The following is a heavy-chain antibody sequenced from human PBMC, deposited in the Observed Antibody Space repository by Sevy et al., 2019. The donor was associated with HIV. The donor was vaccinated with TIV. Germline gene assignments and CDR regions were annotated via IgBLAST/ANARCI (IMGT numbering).Heavy chain of an antibody. D-gene: IGHD6-19*01. CDR2: ISSSSSYI. CDR1: GFTFSSYS. J-gene: IGHJ4*02. V-gene: IGHV3-21*01. CDR3: ACVRYEGSGCDY. Sequence: GGSLRLSCAASGFTFSSYSMNWVRQAPGKGLEWVSSISSSSSYIYYADSVKGRFTISRDNAKNSMYLQMNSLRAEDTAVSYCACVRYEGSGCDYWGQGTLVTVSS.